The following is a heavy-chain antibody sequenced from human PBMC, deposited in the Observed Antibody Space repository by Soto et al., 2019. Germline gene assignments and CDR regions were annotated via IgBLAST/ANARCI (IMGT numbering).Heavy chain of an antibody. D-gene: IGHD3-10*01. CDR2: IKSKTDGGTT. J-gene: IGHJ3*02. CDR1: GFTFSNAW. V-gene: IGHV3-15*01. Sequence: EVQLMESGGGLVKPGGSLRLSCAASGFTFSNAWMSWVRQAPGKGLEWVGRIKSKTDGGTTDYAAPVKGRFTISRDDSKNTLYLQMNSLTAEDTAVYYCTTGFRGLDAFDIWGQGTMVTVSS. CDR3: TTGFRGLDAFDI.